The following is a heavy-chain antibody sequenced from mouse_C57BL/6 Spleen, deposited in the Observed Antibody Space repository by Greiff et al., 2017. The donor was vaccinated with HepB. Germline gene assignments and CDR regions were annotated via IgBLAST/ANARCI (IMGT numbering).Heavy chain of an antibody. Sequence: QVQLQQSGAELVRPGSSVKLSCKASGYTFTSYWMDWVKQRPGQGLEWIGNIYPSDSETHYNQKFKDKATLTVDKSSSTAYMQLSSLTSEDSAVYYCARGVPYYGSSYPYYFDYWGQGTTLTVSS. D-gene: IGHD1-1*01. CDR2: IYPSDSET. V-gene: IGHV1-61*01. J-gene: IGHJ2*01. CDR3: ARGVPYYGSSYPYYFDY. CDR1: GYTFTSYW.